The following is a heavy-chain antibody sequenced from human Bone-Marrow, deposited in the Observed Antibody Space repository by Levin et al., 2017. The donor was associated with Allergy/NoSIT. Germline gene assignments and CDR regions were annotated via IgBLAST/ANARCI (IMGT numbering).Heavy chain of an antibody. CDR2: MYYGGST. CDR1: GGAVDSRNYY. J-gene: IGHJ3*02. CDR3: ARHLTTPTAPVPEAFDI. V-gene: IGHV4-39*01. D-gene: IGHD2-15*01. Sequence: SETLSLTCSVSGGAVDSRNYYWGWIRQPPGGGLEWIGTMYYGGSTYYKASLKSRVAICADTSRNQFSLRLTSGTDADTAVYYCARHLTTPTAPVPEAFDIWGQGTVVTVSS.